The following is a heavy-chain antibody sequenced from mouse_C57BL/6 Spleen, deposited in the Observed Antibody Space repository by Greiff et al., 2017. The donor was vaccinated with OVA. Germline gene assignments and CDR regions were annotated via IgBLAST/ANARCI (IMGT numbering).Heavy chain of an antibody. CDR2: ISSGGSYT. CDR3: ARQGGLGAWFAY. V-gene: IGHV5-6*01. J-gene: IGHJ3*01. Sequence: EVKVVESGGDLVKPGGSLKLSCAASGFTFSSYGMSWVRQTPDKRLEWVATISSGGSYTYYPDSVKGRFTISRDNAKNPLYLQMSSLKSEDTAMYYCARQGGLGAWFAYWGQGTLVTVSA. D-gene: IGHD2-4*01. CDR1: GFTFSSYG.